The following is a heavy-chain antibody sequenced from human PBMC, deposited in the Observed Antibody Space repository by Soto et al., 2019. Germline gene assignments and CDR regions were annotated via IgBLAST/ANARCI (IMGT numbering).Heavy chain of an antibody. CDR2: IYSGGST. Sequence: GGSLRLSCAASGFTVSSNYMSWVRQAPGKGLEWVSVIYSGGSTYYADSVKGRFTISRDNSKNTLYLQMNSLRAEDTAVYYCARDPQLATYYHYGMDVWGQGTTVTVSS. J-gene: IGHJ6*02. D-gene: IGHD6-6*01. CDR1: GFTVSSNY. V-gene: IGHV3-53*01. CDR3: ARDPQLATYYHYGMDV.